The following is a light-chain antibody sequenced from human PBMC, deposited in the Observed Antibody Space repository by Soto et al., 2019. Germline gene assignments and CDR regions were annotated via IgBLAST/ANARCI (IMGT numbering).Light chain of an antibody. CDR1: QSISTW. CDR3: QQYNSYPIT. Sequence: DIQMTQSPSTLSASVVDSVTITCRASQSISTWLAWYQQKPGKAPKLLIYKASILESGVPSRFSGSGSGTEFTLTISSLQPDDFATYFCQQYNSYPITFGQGTRLEIK. CDR2: KAS. V-gene: IGKV1-5*03. J-gene: IGKJ5*01.